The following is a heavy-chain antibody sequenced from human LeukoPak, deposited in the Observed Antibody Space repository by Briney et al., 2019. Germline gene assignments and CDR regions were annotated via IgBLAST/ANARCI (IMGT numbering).Heavy chain of an antibody. J-gene: IGHJ4*02. Sequence: PSETLSLTCTVSGGSISSYYWSWIRQPPGKGLEWIGYIYYSGSTNYNPSLKSRVTISVDTSKNQFSLKLSSVTAADTAVYYCARLQLAPDRTLDYWGQGTLVTVSS. CDR1: GGSISSYY. D-gene: IGHD2-2*01. CDR2: IYYSGST. V-gene: IGHV4-59*01. CDR3: ARLQLAPDRTLDY.